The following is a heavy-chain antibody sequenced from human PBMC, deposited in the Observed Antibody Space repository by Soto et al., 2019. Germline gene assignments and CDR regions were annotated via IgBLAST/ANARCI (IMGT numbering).Heavy chain of an antibody. CDR2: ISGSGGST. CDR1: GFTFSSYA. Sequence: PGGSLRLSCAASGFTFSSYAMSWVRQAPGKGLEWVSAISGSGGSTYYADSVKGRFTISRDNSKNTLYLQMNSLRAEGTAVYYCAKDILDFPRNGGFDYWGQGTLVTVSS. J-gene: IGHJ4*02. D-gene: IGHD3-3*02. V-gene: IGHV3-23*01. CDR3: AKDILDFPRNGGFDY.